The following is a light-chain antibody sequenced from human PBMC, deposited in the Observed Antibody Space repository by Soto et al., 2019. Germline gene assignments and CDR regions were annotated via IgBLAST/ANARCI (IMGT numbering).Light chain of an antibody. Sequence: EIVLTQSPATLSLSPGERATLSCRASQSVGGFLAWYQQKSGQTPRLLIYDTSKRATGIPARFSGSGSGTDFTLTISSLEPEDFAIYHCQHLSNWPPMYTFGQGTKLEIK. CDR1: QSVGGF. CDR2: DTS. J-gene: IGKJ2*01. CDR3: QHLSNWPPMYT. V-gene: IGKV3-11*01.